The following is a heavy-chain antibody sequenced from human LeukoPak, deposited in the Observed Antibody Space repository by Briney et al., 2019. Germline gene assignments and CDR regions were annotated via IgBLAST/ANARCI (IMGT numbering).Heavy chain of an antibody. D-gene: IGHD4-17*01. V-gene: IGHV3-23*01. CDR3: AKDIGDYGDYPDF. J-gene: IGHJ4*02. CDR1: ACTFSDYA. CDR2: ISSSGGSA. Sequence: AGSLRLSCAAPACTFSDYAMTWVRQAPGKGLEWVSTISSSGGSAHSADSVKGRFTISRDNSKNKLYIHMNSLRAGDTAVFFCAKDIGDYGDYPDFWGQGTLVTVSS.